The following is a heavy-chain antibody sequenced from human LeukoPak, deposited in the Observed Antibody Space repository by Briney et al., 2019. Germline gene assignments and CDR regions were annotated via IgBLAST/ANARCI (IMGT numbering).Heavy chain of an antibody. D-gene: IGHD2-2*01. Sequence: PGGSLRLSCAASGFTFSSYSMNWVRQAPGKGLEWVSSISSSSSYIYYADSLKGRFTISRDNAKNSLYLQMNSLRAEDTAMYYCARRCSSTSCFDYWGQGTLVTVSS. J-gene: IGHJ4*02. CDR3: ARRCSSTSCFDY. CDR2: ISSSSSYI. CDR1: GFTFSSYS. V-gene: IGHV3-21*01.